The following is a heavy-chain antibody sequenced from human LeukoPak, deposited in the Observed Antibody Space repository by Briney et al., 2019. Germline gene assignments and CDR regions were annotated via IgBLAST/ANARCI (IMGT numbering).Heavy chain of an antibody. J-gene: IGHJ4*02. D-gene: IGHD3-16*02. CDR1: GGSISSYY. CDR2: IYYSGST. Sequence: SETLFLTCTVSGGSISSYYWSWIRQPPGKGLEWIGYIYYSGSTNYNPSLKSRVTISVDTSKNQFSLKLSSVTAADTAVYYCARGDDYVWGSYRDWGQGTLVTVSS. V-gene: IGHV4-59*01. CDR3: ARGDDYVWGSYRD.